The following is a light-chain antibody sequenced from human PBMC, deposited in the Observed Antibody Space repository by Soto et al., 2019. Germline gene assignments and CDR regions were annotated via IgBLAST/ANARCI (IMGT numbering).Light chain of an antibody. V-gene: IGKV3-20*01. CDR1: QSVGSD. CDR3: QQYGSSGT. Sequence: EIVLTQSPATLSLSPGERATLSCRASQSVGSDLAWYQQKPGQAPRLLLYDASSRATGIPDRFSGSGSGTDFTLTISRLEPEDFAVYYCQQYGSSGTFGQGTKVDIK. CDR2: DAS. J-gene: IGKJ1*01.